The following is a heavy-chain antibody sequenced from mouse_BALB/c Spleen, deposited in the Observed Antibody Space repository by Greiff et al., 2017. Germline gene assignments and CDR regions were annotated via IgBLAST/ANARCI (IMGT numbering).Heavy chain of an antibody. CDR1: GYTFTSYW. Sequence: VQLQQPGAELVKPGASVKMSCKASGYTFTSYWMHWVKQRPGQGLEWIGVIDPSDSYTSYNQKFKGKATLTVDTSSSTAYMQLSSLTSEDSAVYYCTRSEVYDYDEGDYAMDYWGQGTSVTVSS. J-gene: IGHJ4*01. V-gene: IGHV1S127*01. CDR3: TRSEVYDYDEGDYAMDY. CDR2: IDPSDSYT. D-gene: IGHD2-4*01.